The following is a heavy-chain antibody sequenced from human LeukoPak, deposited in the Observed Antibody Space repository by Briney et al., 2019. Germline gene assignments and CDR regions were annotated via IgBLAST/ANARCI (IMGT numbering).Heavy chain of an antibody. CDR1: GYTFTSYG. CDR3: ARRFQGTYGTLYYYYYGMDV. CDR2: ISAYNGNT. D-gene: IGHD4-17*01. V-gene: IGHV1-18*01. J-gene: IGHJ6*02. Sequence: ASVKVSCKASGYTFTSYGISWVRQAPGQGLEWMGWISAYNGNTNYAQKPQGRVTMTTDTSTSTAYMELRSLRSDDTAVYYCARRFQGTYGTLYYYYYGMDVWGQGTTVTVSS.